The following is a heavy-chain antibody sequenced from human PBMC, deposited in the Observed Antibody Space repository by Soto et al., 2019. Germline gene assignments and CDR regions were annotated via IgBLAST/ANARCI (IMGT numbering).Heavy chain of an antibody. V-gene: IGHV1-2*02. D-gene: IGHD2-15*01. CDR1: GYTFTGYY. J-gene: IGHJ3*02. Sequence: ASVKVSCKASGYTFTGYYMHWVRQAPGQGLEWMGWINPNSGGTNYAQKFQGRVTMTRDTSISTAYMELSRLRSDDTVAYCCARVRRAACHYAFDIWGQGTMVTVSS. CDR3: ARVRRAACHYAFDI. CDR2: INPNSGGT.